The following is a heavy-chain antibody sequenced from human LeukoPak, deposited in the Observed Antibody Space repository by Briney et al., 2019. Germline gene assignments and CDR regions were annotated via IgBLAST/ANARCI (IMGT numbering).Heavy chain of an antibody. CDR1: GFSFSDYY. CDR2: IKSGGNTI. Sequence: GGSLTLSCEASGFSFSDYYMTWLRQPPGKGLEWIAYIKSGGNTIYYADSVKGRFTISRDDGKNSLFLQMNSLRAEDTAVYYCATIHYRPYWGQGTQVTVSS. D-gene: IGHD4-11*01. V-gene: IGHV3-11*01. CDR3: ATIHYRPY. J-gene: IGHJ4*02.